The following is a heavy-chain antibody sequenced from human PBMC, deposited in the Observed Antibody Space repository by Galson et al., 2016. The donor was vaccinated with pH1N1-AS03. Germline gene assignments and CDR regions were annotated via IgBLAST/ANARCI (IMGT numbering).Heavy chain of an antibody. D-gene: IGHD1-26*01. V-gene: IGHV1-69*13. CDR3: ARAQHPDIVGVTGGWFDP. CDR1: GGTFNTYA. Sequence: QSGAEVKKPGPSVKVSCKASGGTFNTYAISWVRQAPGQGLEWMGGIISIFGTTNHAQKFQGRVTITADESTSSVYMELSSLRSEDTAVYYCARAQHPDIVGVTGGWFDPWGQGTLVTVSS. J-gene: IGHJ5*02. CDR2: IISIFGTT.